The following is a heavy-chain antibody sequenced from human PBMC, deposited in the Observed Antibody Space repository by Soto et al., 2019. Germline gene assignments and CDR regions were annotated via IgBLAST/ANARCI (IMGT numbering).Heavy chain of an antibody. CDR3: ARATRLRYFDWPFDQFDP. CDR2: IYYSGST. CDR1: GGSVSRGSYY. D-gene: IGHD3-9*01. Sequence: PSETLSLTCTVSGGSVSRGSYYWSWIRQPPGKGLEWIGYIYYSGSTNYNPSLKRRVTISVDTSKNQFSLKLSSVTAADTAVYYCARATRLRYFDWPFDQFDPWGQGTLVTVSS. V-gene: IGHV4-61*01. J-gene: IGHJ5*02.